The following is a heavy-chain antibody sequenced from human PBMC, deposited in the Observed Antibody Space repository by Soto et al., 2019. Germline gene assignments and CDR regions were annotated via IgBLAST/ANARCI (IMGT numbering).Heavy chain of an antibody. Sequence: QVQLVQSGAEVKKPGSSVKVSCKASGGTFSSYAISWVRQAPGQGLEWMGGIIPIFGTANYAQKFQGRVTIXXDXSXXTAYMELSSLRSEDTAVYYCARGIAARPLTHPSDYWGQGTLVTVSS. V-gene: IGHV1-69*12. J-gene: IGHJ4*02. CDR1: GGTFSSYA. CDR3: ARGIAARPLTHPSDY. CDR2: IIPIFGTA. D-gene: IGHD6-6*01.